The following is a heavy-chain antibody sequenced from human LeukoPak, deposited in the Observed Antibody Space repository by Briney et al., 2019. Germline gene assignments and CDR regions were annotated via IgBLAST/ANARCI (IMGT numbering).Heavy chain of an antibody. V-gene: IGHV4-39*07. CDR1: RTSISDTNYY. J-gene: IGHJ4*02. CDR3: VAVAGPGFDY. D-gene: IGHD6-19*01. Sequence: SETLSLTCTVSRTSISDTNYYWGWIRQAPGKGLEWIGSIYYSGSTYYNLSLKSRVTISVDTSKNQFSLRLNSVTAADTAVYYCVAVAGPGFDYWGQGTLVTVSS. CDR2: IYYSGST.